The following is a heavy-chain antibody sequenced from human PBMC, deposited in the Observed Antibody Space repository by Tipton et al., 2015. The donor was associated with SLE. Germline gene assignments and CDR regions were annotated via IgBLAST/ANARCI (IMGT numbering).Heavy chain of an antibody. CDR1: GGSFSGYY. J-gene: IGHJ4*02. Sequence: TLSLTCAVYGGSFSGYYWSWIRQPPGKGLEYIGEINHRGSTNYDPSLKSRVTISVDTSKNQFSLKLSSVTAADTAVYYCASRIVATTRLDYWGQGTLVTVSS. CDR3: ASRIVATTRLDY. CDR2: INHRGST. V-gene: IGHV4-34*01. D-gene: IGHD5-12*01.